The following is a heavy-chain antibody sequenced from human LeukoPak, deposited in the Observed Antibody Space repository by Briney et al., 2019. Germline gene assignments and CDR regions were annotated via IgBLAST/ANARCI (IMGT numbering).Heavy chain of an antibody. Sequence: ASVKVSCKASGYTFTSYGISWVRQAPGQGLEGMGWISAYNGNTNYAQKLQGRVTMTTDTSTSTAYMELRSLRSDDTAVYYCARERGSRAVAGTGWFDPWGQGTLVTVSS. CDR2: ISAYNGNT. V-gene: IGHV1-18*01. D-gene: IGHD6-19*01. J-gene: IGHJ5*02. CDR1: GYTFTSYG. CDR3: ARERGSRAVAGTGWFDP.